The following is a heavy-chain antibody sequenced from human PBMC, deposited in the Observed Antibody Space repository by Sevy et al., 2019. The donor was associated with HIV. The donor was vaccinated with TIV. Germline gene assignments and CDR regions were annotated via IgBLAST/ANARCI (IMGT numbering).Heavy chain of an antibody. CDR1: GFTFSSYW. J-gene: IGHJ3*02. CDR2: INSDGSST. CDR3: AREAGEEYCISPNCYRGITFDI. D-gene: IGHD2-2*02. V-gene: IGHV3-74*01. Sequence: GGSLRLSCAASGFTFSSYWMHWVRQAPGKGLVWVSRINSDGSSTSYADSVKGRFTNSRDNAKNTLYLQMNSLRAEDTAVYYCAREAGEEYCISPNCYRGITFDIWGQGTMVTVSS.